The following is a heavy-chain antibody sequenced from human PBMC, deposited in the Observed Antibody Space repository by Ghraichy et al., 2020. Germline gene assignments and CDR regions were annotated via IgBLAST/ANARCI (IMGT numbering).Heavy chain of an antibody. J-gene: IGHJ1*01. Sequence: GGSLRLSCAASGFPFYDFSMHWVRQALGMGLAWVSLIRGEGVTTYYSDSVKGRFTISRDNSNNSLYLQMNSLRTEDPALYYCAKDCDSSGYLDYFQHWGQGTLVTVAS. V-gene: IGHV3-43*02. CDR1: GFPFYDFS. CDR3: AKDCDSSGYLDYFQH. D-gene: IGHD3-22*01. CDR2: IRGEGVTT.